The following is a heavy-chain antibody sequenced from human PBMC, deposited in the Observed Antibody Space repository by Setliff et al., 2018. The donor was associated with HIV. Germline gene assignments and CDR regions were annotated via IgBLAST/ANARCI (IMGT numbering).Heavy chain of an antibody. Sequence: GGSLRLSCVVSGFTFSGFSMHWVRQAPGKGPEWVSYISSSGKRIFYAGSVKGRVTISRDDAVNTLYLQMNSLRGEDTATYYCAKNFYSSPWSPLDYWGQGTLVTVSS. CDR1: GFTFSGFS. D-gene: IGHD6-19*01. J-gene: IGHJ4*02. V-gene: IGHV3-48*01. CDR2: ISSSGKRI. CDR3: AKNFYSSPWSPLDY.